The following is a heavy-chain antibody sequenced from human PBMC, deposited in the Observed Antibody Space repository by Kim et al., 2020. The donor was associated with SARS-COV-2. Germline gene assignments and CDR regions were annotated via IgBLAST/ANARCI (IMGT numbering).Heavy chain of an antibody. CDR3: AKDLAGWEDAGWFGDYDEGPDY. CDR2: IWYDGSNK. CDR1: GFTFSSYG. J-gene: IGHJ4*02. D-gene: IGHD3-10*01. Sequence: GGSLRLSCAASGFTFSSYGMHWVRQAPGKGLEWVAVIWYDGSNKYYADSVKGRFTISRDNSKNTLYLQMNSLRAEDTAVYYCAKDLAGWEDAGWFGDYDEGPDYWGQGTLVTVSS. V-gene: IGHV3-33*06.